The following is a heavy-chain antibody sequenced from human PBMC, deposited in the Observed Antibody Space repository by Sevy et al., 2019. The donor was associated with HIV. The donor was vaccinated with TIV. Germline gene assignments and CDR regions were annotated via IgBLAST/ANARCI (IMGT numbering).Heavy chain of an antibody. Sequence: ASVKVSCKTFGYTFKTYGISWVRQAPGQGLEWMGWISAYSGDTNFAQKFQGRVTMTTDTSTSTAYMELGSLRSDDTAVDFCARDKPQGVVIIPGSMWGGVDYWGQGTVVTVSS. J-gene: IGHJ4*02. D-gene: IGHD2-2*01. V-gene: IGHV1-18*01. CDR2: ISAYSGDT. CDR1: GYTFKTYG. CDR3: ARDKPQGVVIIPGSMWGGVDY.